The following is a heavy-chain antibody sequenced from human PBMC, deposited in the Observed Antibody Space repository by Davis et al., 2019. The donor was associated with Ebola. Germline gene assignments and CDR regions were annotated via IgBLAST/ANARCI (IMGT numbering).Heavy chain of an antibody. V-gene: IGHV1-69*13. D-gene: IGHD3-10*01. CDR2: IIPIFGTA. J-gene: IGHJ5*02. CDR3: ARDLLMVQGVKNWFDP. Sequence: SVKVSCKASGGTFSSYAISWVRQAPGQGLEWMGGIIPIFGTANYAQKFQGRVTITADESTSTAYMELSSLRSEDTAVYYCARDLLMVQGVKNWFDPWGQGTLVTVTS. CDR1: GGTFSSYA.